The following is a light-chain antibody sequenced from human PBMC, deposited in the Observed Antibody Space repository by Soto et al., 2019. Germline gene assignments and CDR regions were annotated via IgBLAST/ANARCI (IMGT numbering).Light chain of an antibody. CDR2: EVD. CDR3: SSYSRTTTRVV. J-gene: IGLJ2*01. Sequence: QSALTQPASVYGSPEQSITISCNGTSTDIGGYTYVSWYQQHPGKVPKLMIYEVDNRPSGVSNRFSGSKSGSTASLTISGLHAEDEADYFCSSYSRTTTRVVFGGGTKLTVL. V-gene: IGLV2-14*01. CDR1: STDIGGYTY.